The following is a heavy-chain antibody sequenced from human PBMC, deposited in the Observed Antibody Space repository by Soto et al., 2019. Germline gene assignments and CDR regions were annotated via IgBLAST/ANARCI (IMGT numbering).Heavy chain of an antibody. Sequence: GGSLRLSCAASGFTFSSYAMSWVRQAPGKGLEWVSAISGSGGSIYYADSVKGRFTISRDNSKNTLYLQMNSLRAEDTAVYYCAKDRNFGVVIISVFDYWGQGTLVTVSS. D-gene: IGHD3-3*01. CDR1: GFTFSSYA. CDR2: ISGSGGSI. V-gene: IGHV3-23*01. J-gene: IGHJ4*02. CDR3: AKDRNFGVVIISVFDY.